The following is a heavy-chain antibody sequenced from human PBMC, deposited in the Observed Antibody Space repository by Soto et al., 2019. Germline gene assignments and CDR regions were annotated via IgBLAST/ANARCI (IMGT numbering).Heavy chain of an antibody. D-gene: IGHD5-12*01. J-gene: IGHJ4*02. CDR3: VKDRSYIVATILDY. V-gene: IGHV3-23*01. CDR2: ISGSGGST. Sequence: EVQLLESGGGLVQPGGSLRLSCAASGFTFSSYAMSWVRQAPGKGLEWVSAISGSGGSTYYADSVKGRFTISRDNSKNTLYLQMNSLRAEDTAVYYCVKDRSYIVATILDYWGQGTLVTVSS. CDR1: GFTFSSYA.